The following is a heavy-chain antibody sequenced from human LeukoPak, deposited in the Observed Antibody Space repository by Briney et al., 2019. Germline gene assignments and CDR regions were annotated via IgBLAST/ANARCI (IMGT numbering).Heavy chain of an antibody. CDR2: IKKDGSEK. V-gene: IGHV3-7*01. D-gene: IGHD5-12*01. CDR1: GFTFSNYW. CDR3: ARDREGAGYSGYGDFDY. J-gene: IGHJ4*02. Sequence: PGGSLRLSCAASGFTFSNYWMSWVRQAPGKGLEWVANIKKDGSEKYYVDSVKGRFTISRDKSKNTLYLQMKSLRAEDTAVYYCARDREGAGYSGYGDFDYWGQGTLVTVSS.